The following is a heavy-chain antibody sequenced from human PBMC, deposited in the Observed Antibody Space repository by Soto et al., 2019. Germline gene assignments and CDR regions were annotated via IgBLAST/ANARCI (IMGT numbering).Heavy chain of an antibody. CDR3: ARDRPGYSSGSHFDY. CDR1: GGSISSGGYY. D-gene: IGHD6-19*01. J-gene: IGHJ4*02. V-gene: IGHV4-31*03. Sequence: SETLSLTCTVSGGSISSGGYYWSWIRQHPGKGLEWIGYIYYSGSTYYNPSLKSRVTISVDTSKNQFSLKLSSVTAADTAVYYCARDRPGYSSGSHFDYWGQGTLVTVSS. CDR2: IYYSGST.